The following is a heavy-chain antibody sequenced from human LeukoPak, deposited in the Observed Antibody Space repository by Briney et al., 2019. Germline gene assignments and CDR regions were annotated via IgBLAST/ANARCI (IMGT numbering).Heavy chain of an antibody. V-gene: IGHV3-66*01. CDR2: IYSGGST. J-gene: IGHJ4*02. D-gene: IGHD3-22*01. Sequence: ETLSLTCAVYGGSFSGYYWSWIRQAPGKGLEWVSVIYSGGSTYYADSVKGRFTISRDNSKNTLYLQMNSLRAEDTAVYYCASGGIRDYYDSSGYLDYWGQGTLVTVSS. CDR1: GGSFSGYY. CDR3: ASGGIRDYYDSSGYLDY.